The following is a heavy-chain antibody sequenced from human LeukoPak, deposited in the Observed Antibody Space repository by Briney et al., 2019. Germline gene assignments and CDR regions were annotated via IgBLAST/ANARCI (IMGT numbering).Heavy chain of an antibody. Sequence: PGGSLRLSCAASGFTFSNHAMTWVRQAPGKGLEWVSSISDSGGGTYYADSVKGRFTISRDNSKSTLYLQMNSLRAEDTAVYYCARRGYSYGYNDFDYWGQGTLVTVSS. CDR3: ARRGYSYGYNDFDY. D-gene: IGHD5-18*01. J-gene: IGHJ4*02. CDR1: GFTFSNHA. V-gene: IGHV3-23*01. CDR2: ISDSGGGT.